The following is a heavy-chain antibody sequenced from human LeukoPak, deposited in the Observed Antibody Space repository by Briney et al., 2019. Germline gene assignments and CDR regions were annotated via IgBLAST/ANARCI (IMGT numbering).Heavy chain of an antibody. CDR1: GYTFTSYG. CDR3: ARAPLEFTIFGVVIYYYFDY. CDR2: ISAYNGNT. V-gene: IGHV1-18*01. D-gene: IGHD3-3*01. Sequence: RASVKVSCKASGYTFTSYGISWVRQAPGQGLEWIGWISAYNGNTNYAQKLQGRVTMTTDTSASTAYMELRSLRSDDTAVYYCARAPLEFTIFGVVIYYYFDYWGQGTLVTVSS. J-gene: IGHJ4*02.